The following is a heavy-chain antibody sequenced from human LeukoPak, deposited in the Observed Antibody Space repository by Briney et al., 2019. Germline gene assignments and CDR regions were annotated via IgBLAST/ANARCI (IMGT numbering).Heavy chain of an antibody. CDR1: GVSISNYY. V-gene: IGHV4-59*01. CDR3: AGDGGNGAFDY. Sequence: SETLSLTCTVSGVSISNYYWSWIRQPPGKGLEWIAYSGSTNYNPSLKSRVTISVDTSKNQFSLKLRSVTAADTAVYYCAGDGGNGAFDYWGQGTLVTVSS. J-gene: IGHJ4*02. CDR2: SGST. D-gene: IGHD4-23*01.